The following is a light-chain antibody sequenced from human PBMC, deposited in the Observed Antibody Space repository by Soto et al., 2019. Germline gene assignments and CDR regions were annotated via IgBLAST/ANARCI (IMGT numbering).Light chain of an antibody. CDR3: QQYNTYSKT. V-gene: IGKV1-5*03. CDR2: KAA. Sequence: DIQMTQSPSTLSASVGDRVTITCRASQSISGWLAWYQQKPGKAPKLLIYKAASLESGVPSRFSGSGSGTEFTLTISSLQSDDFATYFCQQYNTYSKTFGQGTKVDIK. CDR1: QSISGW. J-gene: IGKJ1*01.